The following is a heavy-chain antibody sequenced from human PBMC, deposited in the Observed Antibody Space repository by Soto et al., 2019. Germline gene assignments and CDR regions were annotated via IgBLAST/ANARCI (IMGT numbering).Heavy chain of an antibody. CDR2: ISYDGSNK. Sequence: VQLVESGGGVVQPGRSLRLSCAASGFTFSSYAMHWVRQAPGKGLEWVAVISYDGSNKYYADSVKGRFTISRDNSKNTLYLQMNSLRAEDTAVYYCARDHLVSWELSYYGMDVWGQGTTVTVSS. CDR3: ARDHLVSWELSYYGMDV. D-gene: IGHD1-26*01. V-gene: IGHV3-30-3*01. CDR1: GFTFSSYA. J-gene: IGHJ6*02.